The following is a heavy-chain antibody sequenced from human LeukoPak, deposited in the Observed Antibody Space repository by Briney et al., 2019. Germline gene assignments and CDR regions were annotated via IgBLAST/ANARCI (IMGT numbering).Heavy chain of an antibody. Sequence: PGGSLRLSCVASGFTFSSYSMNWVRQAPGKGLEWVSYISKGRPTIHYADSVKGRFTISRGNAKNSLYLQMNSLRDEDTAVYYCVRGPEALDYWGQGTLVTVSS. V-gene: IGHV3-48*02. J-gene: IGHJ4*02. CDR1: GFTFSSYS. CDR3: VRGPEALDY. CDR2: ISKGRPTI.